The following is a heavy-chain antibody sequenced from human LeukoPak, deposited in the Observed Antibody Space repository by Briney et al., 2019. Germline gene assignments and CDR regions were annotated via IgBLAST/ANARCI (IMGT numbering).Heavy chain of an antibody. CDR1: GFTFSSYE. V-gene: IGHV3-48*03. Sequence: PGGSLRLSCAASGFTFSSYEMNWVRQAPGKGLEWISYIGSSGSNMYYADSVKGRFTISRDNAKNSLYLQMSSLTAEDTAVYYCTERKSGAFGYWGQGTQVTVSS. CDR2: IGSSGSNM. CDR3: TERKSGAFGY. J-gene: IGHJ4*02. D-gene: IGHD1-26*01.